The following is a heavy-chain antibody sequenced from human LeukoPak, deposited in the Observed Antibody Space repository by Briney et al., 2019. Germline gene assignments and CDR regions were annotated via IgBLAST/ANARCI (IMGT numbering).Heavy chain of an antibody. Sequence: ASVKVSCKASGYTFTSYYMHWVRQAPGQGLEWMGIINLSGGSTSYAQKFQGRVTMTRDTSTSTVYMELSSLRSEDTAVYYCARDGRLRWGTDYYYGMDVWGQGTTVTVSS. CDR2: INLSGGST. J-gene: IGHJ6*02. D-gene: IGHD3-16*01. CDR1: GYTFTSYY. V-gene: IGHV1-46*01. CDR3: ARDGRLRWGTDYYYGMDV.